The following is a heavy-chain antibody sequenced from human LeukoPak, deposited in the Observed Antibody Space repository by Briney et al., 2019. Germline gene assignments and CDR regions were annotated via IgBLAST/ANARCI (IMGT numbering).Heavy chain of an antibody. CDR1: GFTFSSYA. J-gene: IGHJ2*01. CDR2: ISYDGSNK. CDR3: AREAVTNNWYFDL. D-gene: IGHD4-17*01. V-gene: IGHV3-30-3*01. Sequence: PGRSLRLSCAASGFTFSSYAMHWVRQAPGKGLEWVAVISYDGSNKYYADSVKGRFTISRDNSKNTLYLQMNSLRAEDTAVYYCAREAVTNNWYFDLWGRGTLVTVSS.